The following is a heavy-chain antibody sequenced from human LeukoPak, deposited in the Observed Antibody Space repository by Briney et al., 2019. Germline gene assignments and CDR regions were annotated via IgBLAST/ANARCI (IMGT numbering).Heavy chain of an antibody. CDR3: AGRTAAQDYYMDV. V-gene: IGHV3-23*01. D-gene: IGHD5-18*01. CDR2: IFPSGGEI. J-gene: IGHJ6*03. Sequence: GGSLRLSCAASGFTLSTFAMIWVRQPPGKGLEWVSSIFPSGGEIHYADSVRGRFTISRDNSKNTLYLQMNSLRVEDTAVYYCAGRTAAQDYYMDVWGKGTTVTISS. CDR1: GFTLSTFA.